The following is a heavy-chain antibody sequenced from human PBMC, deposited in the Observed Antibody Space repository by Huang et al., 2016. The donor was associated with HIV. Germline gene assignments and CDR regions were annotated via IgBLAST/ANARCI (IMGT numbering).Heavy chain of an antibody. CDR3: ARAGGFEI. Sequence: EEHLVEFVGGLVQSGGYLRLSCEASGFKFSNYWMQWVRQAPGKGLMWVSRIKIDGRTTDYADSVKGRFTISRDNATNTLYLQMSSLTAEDTAIYYCARAGGFEIWGQGTVVTVSS. D-gene: IGHD2-15*01. CDR1: GFKFSNYW. J-gene: IGHJ3*02. V-gene: IGHV3-74*01. CDR2: IKIDGRTT.